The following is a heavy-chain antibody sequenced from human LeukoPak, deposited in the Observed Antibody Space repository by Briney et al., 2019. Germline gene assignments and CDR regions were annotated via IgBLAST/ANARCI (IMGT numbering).Heavy chain of an antibody. V-gene: IGHV1-46*01. CDR1: GYTFTGYY. Sequence: ASVKVSCKASGYTFTGYYMHWVRQAPGQGLEWMGIINPSGGSTSYAQKFQGRVTMTRDTSTSTVYMELSSLRSEDTAVYYCASSDTAYYDFWSGYYRYYYGMDVWGQGTTVTVSS. CDR2: INPSGGST. J-gene: IGHJ6*02. D-gene: IGHD3-3*01. CDR3: ASSDTAYYDFWSGYYRYYYGMDV.